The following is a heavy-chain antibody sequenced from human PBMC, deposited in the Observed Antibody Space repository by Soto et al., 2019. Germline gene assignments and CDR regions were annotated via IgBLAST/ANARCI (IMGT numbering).Heavy chain of an antibody. J-gene: IGHJ4*02. V-gene: IGHV3-23*01. CDR2: ISGSGGST. D-gene: IGHD6-13*01. Sequence: GGSLRLSCAASGFTFSSYAMSWVRQAPGKGLEWVSAISGSGGSTYYADSVKGRFTVSRDNSKNTLYLQMNSLRAEDTAVYYCAKDFSSWPNLFDYWGQGTLVTVSS. CDR3: AKDFSSWPNLFDY. CDR1: GFTFSSYA.